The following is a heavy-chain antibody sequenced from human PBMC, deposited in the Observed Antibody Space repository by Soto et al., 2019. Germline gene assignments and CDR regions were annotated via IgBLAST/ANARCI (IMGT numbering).Heavy chain of an antibody. CDR1: GFTFSSYW. V-gene: IGHV3-74*01. D-gene: IGHD2-21*02. CDR2: VNSDESTT. CDR3: VCFECGRTAVVTAMEDNGY. J-gene: IGHJ4*02. Sequence: VQLVASGGGSVQPGGSLRLSCAASGFTFSSYWMHWVRQGPGKGLVWVSRVNSDESTTSYADPVKGRFTISRDNAKNTLYLQMSSLRVEDTALYYCVCFECGRTAVVTAMEDNGYWGQGTLVTVSS.